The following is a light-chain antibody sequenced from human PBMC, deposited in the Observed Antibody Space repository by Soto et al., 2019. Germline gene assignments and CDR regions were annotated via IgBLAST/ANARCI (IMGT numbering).Light chain of an antibody. CDR3: AAWDDSLNGVV. J-gene: IGLJ2*01. Sequence: QSVLTQPPSASGTPGQRVTISCSGSSSNIKSHTVNWYQQLPGTAPKLLIYSNNLRPSGVPDRFSGSKSGTSASLAISGLQSEDEADYYCAAWDDSLNGVVFGGGTKLTVL. CDR2: SNN. CDR1: SSNIKSHT. V-gene: IGLV1-44*01.